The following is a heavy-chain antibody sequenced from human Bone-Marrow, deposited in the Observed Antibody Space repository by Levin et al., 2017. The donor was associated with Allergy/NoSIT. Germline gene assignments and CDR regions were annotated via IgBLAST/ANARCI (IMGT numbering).Heavy chain of an antibody. J-gene: IGHJ4*02. CDR3: AKDLRDARDGYHYGADY. V-gene: IGHV3-30*18. D-gene: IGHD5-24*01. Sequence: GESLKISCSASGFTFNNYGMHWVRQAPGKGLEWVAIISFDGSSKFYAESVRGRFTVSRDSSKNTLSLQMNSLSAEDTARYYCAKDLRDARDGYHYGADYWGQGTLVTVSS. CDR1: GFTFNNYG. CDR2: ISFDGSSK.